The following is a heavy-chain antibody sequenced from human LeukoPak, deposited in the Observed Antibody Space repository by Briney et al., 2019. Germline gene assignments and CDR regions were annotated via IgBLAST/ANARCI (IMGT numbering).Heavy chain of an antibody. CDR1: GFIFSTYW. CDR3: ARDGWGPYYYDSSGYPDY. D-gene: IGHD3-22*01. V-gene: IGHV3-7*01. J-gene: IGHJ4*02. CDR2: IKQDGSEK. Sequence: GGSLRLSCEASGFIFSTYWMGWVRQVPGKGLEWVANIKQDGSEKYYVDSVKGRFTISRDNAKNSLYLQMNSLRAEDTAVYYCARDGWGPYYYDSSGYPDYWGQGTLVTVSS.